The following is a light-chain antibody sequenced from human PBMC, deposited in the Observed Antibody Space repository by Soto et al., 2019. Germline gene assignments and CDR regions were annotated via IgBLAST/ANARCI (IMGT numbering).Light chain of an antibody. J-gene: IGKJ2*01. CDR2: DAS. V-gene: IGKV1-5*01. CDR1: QSISTS. CDR3: QEYDTFRFT. Sequence: DIQLTQSPSTLSASVGDRLTITCRASQSISTSLAWYQQKPGKAPKLVIFDASTLANGVPSSFSGSGSGTEFFLTITCLQPDDFATYYCQEYDTFRFTFGQGTQLEIK.